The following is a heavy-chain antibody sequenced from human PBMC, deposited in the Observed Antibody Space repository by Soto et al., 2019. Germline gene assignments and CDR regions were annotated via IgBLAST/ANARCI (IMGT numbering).Heavy chain of an antibody. D-gene: IGHD3-10*01. V-gene: IGHV6-1*01. J-gene: IGHJ3*01. CDR1: GDSVSSDITT. Sequence: QGQLQQSGPGLVKPSQTLSLTCAISGDSVSSDITTWNWIRQSPSRSLEWLGRTYYRYKWFHDYAESVKSQITTHPETSKNHLSLQLNSMTPQDTAVYYCARGNALDVWGQGTVVTGS. CDR2: TYYRYKWFH. CDR3: ARGNALDV.